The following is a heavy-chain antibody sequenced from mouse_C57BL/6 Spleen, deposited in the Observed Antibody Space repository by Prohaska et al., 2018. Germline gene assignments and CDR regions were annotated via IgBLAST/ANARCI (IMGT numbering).Heavy chain of an antibody. CDR1: VYTFTSYW. V-gene: IGHV1-52*01. Sequence: QLQQPGAELVRPGSSVQLSCTASVYTFTSYWMHWVKQRPIQGLEWIGNIDPSDSETYYNQKFKDKATLTVDKSSSTAYMQLSSLRSEGSAVYCCARGGYWGHGTLVTSSA. J-gene: IGHJ3*01. CDR3: ARGGY. CDR2: IDPSDSET.